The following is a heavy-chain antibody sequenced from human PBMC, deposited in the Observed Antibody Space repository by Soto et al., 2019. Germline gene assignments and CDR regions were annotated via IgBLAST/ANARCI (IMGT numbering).Heavy chain of an antibody. CDR1: GFTFSSHW. V-gene: IGHV3-74*01. D-gene: IGHD6-13*01. J-gene: IGHJ3*01. CDR3: VRGGDNSRWYLPFEF. CDR2: INGDESSA. Sequence: EVQLVESGGGLVQPGGSLRLSCGASGFTFSSHWMHWVRQVPGKGLVWVSRINGDESSASYVDSVEGRFTTSRDNAKNTVYLHMNSLRADDTAVYYCVRGGDNSRWYLPFEFWGPGTMVTVSS.